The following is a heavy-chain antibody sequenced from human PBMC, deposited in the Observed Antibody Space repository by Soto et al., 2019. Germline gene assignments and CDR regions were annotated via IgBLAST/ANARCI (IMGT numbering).Heavy chain of an antibody. J-gene: IGHJ6*03. CDR3: ARQGSTRYYYYYMDV. Sequence: QVQLQESGPGLVKPSETLSLTCTVSGGSISSYYWSWIRQPPGRGLEWIGYIYYSGSTKYNPSLKSRVTISVDTSKNQVSLKLSSVTAADTAVYYCARQGSTRYYYYYMDVWGKGTTVTVSS. CDR2: IYYSGST. CDR1: GGSISSYY. V-gene: IGHV4-59*08. D-gene: IGHD3-10*01.